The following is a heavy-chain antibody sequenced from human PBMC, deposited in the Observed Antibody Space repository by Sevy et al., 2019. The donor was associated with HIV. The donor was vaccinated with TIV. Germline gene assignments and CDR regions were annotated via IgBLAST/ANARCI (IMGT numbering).Heavy chain of an antibody. Sequence: GGSLRLSCATSGFTFSSFSMHWVRQAPGKGLEWVATISYDGSNKYYGDSVKGRFTISRDNSKDSQYLQMNSLRAEDTAVYCCAFERLFSNVAEYFQNWGQGTLVTVSS. D-gene: IGHD4-4*01. V-gene: IGHV3-30-3*01. CDR2: ISYDGSNK. J-gene: IGHJ1*01. CDR3: AFERLFSNVAEYFQN. CDR1: GFTFSSFS.